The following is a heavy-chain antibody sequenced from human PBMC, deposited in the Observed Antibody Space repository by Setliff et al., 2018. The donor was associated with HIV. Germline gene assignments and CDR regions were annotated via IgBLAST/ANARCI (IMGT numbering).Heavy chain of an antibody. Sequence: SETLSLTCSVSGGSFSGYYWSWIRQPPGKGLEWIGYIYIYNSGSTNYNPSLTSRVTISADTSKNQFSLRLTSVTAADTAVYYCARVRSYGSAYDAFDVWGPGTMVTVSS. CDR2: IYIYNSGST. J-gene: IGHJ3*01. V-gene: IGHV4-4*09. CDR1: GGSFSGYY. CDR3: ARVRSYGSAYDAFDV. D-gene: IGHD3-10*01.